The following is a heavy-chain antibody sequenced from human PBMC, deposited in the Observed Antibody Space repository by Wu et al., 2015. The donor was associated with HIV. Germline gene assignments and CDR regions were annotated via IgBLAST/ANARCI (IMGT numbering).Heavy chain of an antibody. Sequence: QAQVVQSGAEVKKPGSSVKVSCKTSGDFFSSYGISWVRQAPGQGLEWMGGLIPMFGTARYAQKFQGRVTITTDESTSTTYMELNSLRSDDTAVYYCARDLGADKRLFGSEGEESFYYYYMDVWGKGTTVTVSS. CDR2: LIPMFGTA. D-gene: IGHD3-22*01. CDR1: GDFFSSYG. CDR3: ARDLGADKRLFGSEGEESFYYYYMDV. J-gene: IGHJ6*03. V-gene: IGHV1-69*05.